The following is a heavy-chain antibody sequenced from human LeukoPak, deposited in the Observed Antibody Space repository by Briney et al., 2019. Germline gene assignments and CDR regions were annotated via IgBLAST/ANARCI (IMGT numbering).Heavy chain of an antibody. D-gene: IGHD3-22*01. Sequence: GGSLRLSCAASGFTFADYGMSWVRQAPGKGLEWVSGINWNGGSTGYAGSVKGRFTISRDNAKNSLYLQMNSLRAEDTALYYCARDAYYYDSSGYYFRPPVGYFDYWGQGTLVTVSS. J-gene: IGHJ4*02. V-gene: IGHV3-20*04. CDR2: INWNGGST. CDR3: ARDAYYYDSSGYYFRPPVGYFDY. CDR1: GFTFADYG.